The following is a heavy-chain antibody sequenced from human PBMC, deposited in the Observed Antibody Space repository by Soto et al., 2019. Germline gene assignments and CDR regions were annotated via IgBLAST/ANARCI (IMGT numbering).Heavy chain of an antibody. V-gene: IGHV3-21*01. CDR3: ARGRDNPTDY. CDR2: ISRGGSDV. J-gene: IGHJ4*02. Sequence: ESGGGLVKPGGSLRLSCAASGFTFSSYTIHWVRQAPGKGLEWVSSISRGGSDVYYADSVKGRFTISRDNAKNSLYLQMNSLRAEDTAVYYCARGRDNPTDYWGQGTLVTVSS. D-gene: IGHD1-1*01. CDR1: GFTFSSYT.